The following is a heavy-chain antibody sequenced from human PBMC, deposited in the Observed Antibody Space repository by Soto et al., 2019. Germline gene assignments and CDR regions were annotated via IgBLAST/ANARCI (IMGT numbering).Heavy chain of an antibody. V-gene: IGHV1-69*02. CDR3: TLGSWSAETFEI. CDR1: GGTFSTYT. J-gene: IGHJ3*02. CDR2: IIPMLDVT. D-gene: IGHD6-13*01. Sequence: QVQLLQSGAEVRKPGSSVKVSCKASGGTFSTYTIIWVRQAPGQGLEWMGRIIPMLDVTNTAQSFQGRVTMTADKSTRTAYLELSTLRSDDTAMYFCTLGSWSAETFEIWGRGTMVTVSS.